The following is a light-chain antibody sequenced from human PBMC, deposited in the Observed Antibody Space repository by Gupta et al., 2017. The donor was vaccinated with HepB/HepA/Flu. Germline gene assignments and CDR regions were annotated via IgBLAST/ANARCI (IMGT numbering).Light chain of an antibody. CDR2: EVT. J-gene: IGLJ3*02. CDR1: SGDVASYNY. CDR3: SSYAGSDTVV. Sequence: QSALTQPPSASGPPGQSVTISCTGTSGDVASYNYVSWYQQHPGKAPKLIIYEVTKRPSGGPDRFSGSKSGNTASLTVSGRQAEDESDYYCSSYAGSDTVVFGGGTKLTVL. V-gene: IGLV2-8*01.